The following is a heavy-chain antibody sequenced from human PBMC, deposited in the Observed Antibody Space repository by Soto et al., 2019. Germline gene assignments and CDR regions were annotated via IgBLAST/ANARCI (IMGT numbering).Heavy chain of an antibody. CDR3: ARVFRDCSSTSCYFRCFDP. Sequence: ASVKVSCKASGYTFTSYDINWVRQATGQGLEWMGWMNPNSGNTGYAQKFQGRVTMTRNTSISTAYMELSSLRSEDTAVYYCARVFRDCSSTSCYFRCFDPWGQGTLVTVSS. CDR2: MNPNSGNT. V-gene: IGHV1-8*01. CDR1: GYTFTSYD. J-gene: IGHJ5*02. D-gene: IGHD2-2*01.